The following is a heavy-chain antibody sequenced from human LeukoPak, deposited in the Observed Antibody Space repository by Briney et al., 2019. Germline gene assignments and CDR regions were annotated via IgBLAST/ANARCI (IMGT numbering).Heavy chain of an antibody. CDR1: GYTFTGYY. V-gene: IGHV1-2*02. D-gene: IGHD2-21*02. Sequence: GASVKVSCTASGYTFTGYYMHWVRQAPGQGLEWMGWINPNSGGTNYAQKFQGRVTMTRDTSISTAYMELSRLRSDDTAVYYCASDMDAYCGGDCYSFDYWGQGTLVTVSS. J-gene: IGHJ4*02. CDR2: INPNSGGT. CDR3: ASDMDAYCGGDCYSFDY.